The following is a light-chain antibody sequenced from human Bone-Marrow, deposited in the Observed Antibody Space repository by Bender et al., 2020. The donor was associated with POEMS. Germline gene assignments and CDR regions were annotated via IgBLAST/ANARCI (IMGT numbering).Light chain of an antibody. J-gene: IGLJ2*01. V-gene: IGLV2-23*02. CDR2: EVS. CDR3: CSYAGSDTYVV. CDR1: SSDVGSYNL. Sequence: QSALTQPASVSGSPGQSITISCTGTSSDVGSYNLVSWYQQHAGKAPKLMISEVSKRPSGLSNRFSGSKSGNTASLTISGLQAEDEAAYYCCSYAGSDTYVVFGGGTKLTVL.